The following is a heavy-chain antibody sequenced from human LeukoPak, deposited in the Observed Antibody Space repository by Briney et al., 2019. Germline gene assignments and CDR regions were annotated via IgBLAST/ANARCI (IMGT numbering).Heavy chain of an antibody. D-gene: IGHD2-15*01. CDR2: INPTGTTT. CDR3: PRDNSVGDIAWWFDP. CDR1: GYTFINNW. Sequence: ASVKVSCKASGYTFINNWMHWVRQAPGQGLEWVGLINPTGTTTLYAQKFQGRVTLTRDMSTSTDYLELRSLKSEDTAGYYCPRDNSVGDIAWWFDPWGQGTLVTVSS. J-gene: IGHJ5*02. V-gene: IGHV1-46*01.